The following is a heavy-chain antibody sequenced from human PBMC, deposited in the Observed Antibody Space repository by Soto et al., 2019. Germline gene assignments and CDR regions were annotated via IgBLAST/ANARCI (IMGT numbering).Heavy chain of an antibody. Sequence: QVQLVESGGGVVQPGRSLRLSCAASGFTFSSYAMHWVRQAPGKGLEWVAVISYDGSNKYYADSVKGRFTISRDNSKNTLYLQMNSLRAEDTAVYYCARDASYLPMIYWYFDLWGRGTLVTVSS. CDR2: ISYDGSNK. CDR3: ARDASYLPMIYWYFDL. J-gene: IGHJ2*01. CDR1: GFTFSSYA. V-gene: IGHV3-30-3*01. D-gene: IGHD3-16*01.